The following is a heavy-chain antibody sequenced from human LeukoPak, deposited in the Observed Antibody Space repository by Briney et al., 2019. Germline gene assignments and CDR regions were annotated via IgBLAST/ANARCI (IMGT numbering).Heavy chain of an antibody. D-gene: IGHD6-13*01. V-gene: IGHV1-69*04. CDR1: GGTFSSYT. CDR3: ARDSSSWYNWFDP. Sequence: SVKVSCKASGGTFSSYTISWVRQAPGQGLEWMGRIIPILGIANYAQKFQGRVTITADKSTSTAYMELSSLRSEDAAVYYCARDSSSWYNWFDPWGQGTLVTVSS. CDR2: IIPILGIA. J-gene: IGHJ5*02.